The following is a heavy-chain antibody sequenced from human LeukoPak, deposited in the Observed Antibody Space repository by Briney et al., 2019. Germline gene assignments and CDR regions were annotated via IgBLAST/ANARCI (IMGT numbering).Heavy chain of an antibody. V-gene: IGHV3-15*01. J-gene: IGHJ4*02. CDR1: GFTFNNAW. CDR2: IKSKTDGGEA. CDR3: TTDRLWGVWRQSSSFDY. D-gene: IGHD3-3*01. Sequence: GGSLRLSCQASGFTFNNAWMSWVRQAPGKGLEWVGRIKSKTDGGEADYAESVKGRFTISRDDSKNTLYLQMNSLKTEDTALYFCTTDRLWGVWRQSSSFDYWGQGTLVAVSS.